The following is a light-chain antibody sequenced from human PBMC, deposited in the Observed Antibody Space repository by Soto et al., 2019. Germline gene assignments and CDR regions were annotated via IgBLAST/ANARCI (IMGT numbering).Light chain of an antibody. CDR2: EGS. V-gene: IGLV2-23*01. Sequence: QSALTQPASVSGSPGQSITISCTGTSSDLGTYNVVSWYQQHPGKAPKLMIYEGSKRPSGVSNRFSGSKSGNTASLTISGLQAEDDADYYCCSYAGSSTLIFGGGTQLTVL. CDR1: SSDLGTYNV. J-gene: IGLJ2*01. CDR3: CSYAGSSTLI.